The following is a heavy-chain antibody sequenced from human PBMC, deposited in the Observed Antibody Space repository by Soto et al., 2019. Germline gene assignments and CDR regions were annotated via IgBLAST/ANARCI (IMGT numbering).Heavy chain of an antibody. J-gene: IGHJ1*01. D-gene: IGHD4-17*01. CDR1: GYTFPSYG. Sequence: QVRLVQSGPDLKRPGASMKVSCKASGYTFPSYGISWVRQAPGHGLEWMAWISPLKGRTQYSQKAQGRVTLSTDTSSNTAYMEMTTLRVDDTAVYYCAMDYGDRPEYFKHWGQGTLVTVS. CDR3: AMDYGDRPEYFKH. V-gene: IGHV1-18*04. CDR2: ISPLKGRT.